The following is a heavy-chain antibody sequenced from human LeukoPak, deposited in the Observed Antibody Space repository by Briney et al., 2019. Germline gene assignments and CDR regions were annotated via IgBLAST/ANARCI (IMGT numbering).Heavy chain of an antibody. J-gene: IGHJ4*02. D-gene: IGHD3-22*01. CDR1: GFTFSSYA. V-gene: IGHV3-23*01. CDR3: AKDWYYYDSSGYYYRQGFDY. CDR2: ISGSGGST. Sequence: GGSLRLSCAASGFTFSSYAMSWVRQAPGKGLEWVSAISGSGGSTYYADSVKGRFTIHRDNSKNTLYLQMNSLRAEDTAVYYCAKDWYYYDSSGYYYRQGFDYWGQGTLVTVSS.